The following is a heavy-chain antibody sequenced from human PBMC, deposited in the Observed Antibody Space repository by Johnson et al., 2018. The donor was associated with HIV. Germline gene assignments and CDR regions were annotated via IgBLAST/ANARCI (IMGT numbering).Heavy chain of an antibody. CDR3: AREQELIGERAFDI. V-gene: IGHV3-30*03. D-gene: IGHD6-13*01. CDR1: GFTFDDYG. Sequence: QVQLVESGGGVVRPGGSLRLSCAASGFTFDDYGMNWVRQAPGKGLEWVAVISYDGSNQYFADSVKGRFTISRDNAKNTLYLQMNRLRAEDTAVYYCAREQELIGERAFDIWGQGTMVTVSS. CDR2: ISYDGSNQ. J-gene: IGHJ3*02.